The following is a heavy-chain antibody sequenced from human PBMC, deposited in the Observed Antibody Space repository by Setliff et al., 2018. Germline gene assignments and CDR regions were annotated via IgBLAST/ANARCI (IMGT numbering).Heavy chain of an antibody. CDR3: ASYCSSTSCPFDY. CDR1: GFTFSSYG. V-gene: IGHV3-33*01. CDR2: IWYDGTNK. J-gene: IGHJ4*02. D-gene: IGHD2-2*01. Sequence: GGSLRLSCAASGFTFSSYGMHWVRQAPGKGLEWVAVIWYDGTNKYYADSVKGRFTISRDNSKNTLYLQMNSLRAEDTAVYYCASYCSSTSCPFDYWGQGTQVTVSS.